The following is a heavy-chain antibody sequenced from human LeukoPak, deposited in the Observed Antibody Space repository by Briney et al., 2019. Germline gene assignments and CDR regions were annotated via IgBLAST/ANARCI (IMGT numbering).Heavy chain of an antibody. CDR1: GGSISSGDYY. D-gene: IGHD3-10*01. CDR2: IYYSGST. Sequence: SQTLSLTCTVSGGSISSGDYYWSWIRQPPGKGLEWIGYIYYSGSTYYNPSLESRVTISVDTSKNQFSLKLSSVTAADTAVYYCARVYYGSGSQNFDYWGQGTLVTVSS. V-gene: IGHV4-30-4*01. J-gene: IGHJ4*02. CDR3: ARVYYGSGSQNFDY.